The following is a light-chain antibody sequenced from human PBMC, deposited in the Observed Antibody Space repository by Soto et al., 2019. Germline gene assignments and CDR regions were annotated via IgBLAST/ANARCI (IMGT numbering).Light chain of an antibody. J-gene: IGKJ2*01. CDR1: QSISNW. Sequence: DIQMTQSPSTLSASPGDTVTITCRASQSISNWLAWYQQKPGQAPKLLIHKASILDSGVPSRFSGSGSGTEFTLTISSLQPDDVASFYCQHYGRLPYTFGQGTKLEIK. CDR2: KAS. CDR3: QHYGRLPYT. V-gene: IGKV1-5*03.